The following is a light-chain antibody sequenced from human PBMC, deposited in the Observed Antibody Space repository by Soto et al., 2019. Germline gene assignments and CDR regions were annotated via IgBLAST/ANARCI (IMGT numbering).Light chain of an antibody. V-gene: IGKV1-39*01. CDR2: TAS. CDR3: QQTYSTPLT. J-gene: IGKJ4*01. Sequence: DIHMTQSPSSLSASVGDSVTITCRASQTVVSYLNWYQQKPGKAPKLLIYTASSLQSGVPSRFSGSGSGTDFTLTINSLQPEDFATYYCQQTYSTPLTFGGGTKVEI. CDR1: QTVVSY.